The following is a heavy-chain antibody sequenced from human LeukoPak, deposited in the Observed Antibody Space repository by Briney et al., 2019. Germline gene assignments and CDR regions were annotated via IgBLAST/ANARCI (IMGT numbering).Heavy chain of an antibody. J-gene: IGHJ5*02. CDR2: FDPEDGET. V-gene: IGHV1-24*01. D-gene: IGHD3-9*01. CDR1: GYTLTELS. Sequence: ASVKVSCKVSGYTLTELSMHWVRQAPGRGLEWMGGFDPEDGETIYAQKFQGRVTMTEDTSTDTAYMELSSLRSEDTAVYYCATVEILTGYIWFDPWGQGTLVTVSS. CDR3: ATVEILTGYIWFDP.